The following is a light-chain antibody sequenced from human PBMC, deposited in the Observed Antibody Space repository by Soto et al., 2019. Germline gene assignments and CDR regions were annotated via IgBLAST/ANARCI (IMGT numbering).Light chain of an antibody. J-gene: IGLJ1*01. CDR3: CSYAGDYTFV. V-gene: IGLV2-11*01. Sequence: QSALTQPRSVSGSPGQSVTLSCTGTSSDVGGYNYVTWYQQYSGKAPKVMIYDVKTRPSGVPDRFSGSKSGNTASLTISGLQAEDEADYYCCSYAGDYTFVFGTGTKVTVL. CDR1: SSDVGGYNY. CDR2: DVK.